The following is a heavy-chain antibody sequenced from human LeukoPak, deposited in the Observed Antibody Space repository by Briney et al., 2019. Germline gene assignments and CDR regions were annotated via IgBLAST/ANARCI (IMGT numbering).Heavy chain of an antibody. D-gene: IGHD3-3*01. J-gene: IGHJ4*02. CDR3: ARGQYDFWSGLDFDY. Sequence: GGSLRLSCAVSGFTFSGFWMSWSRQAPGKGLEWVASINSDGSEGYYADVVKGRFTISRDNSKNTLYLQMNSLRAEDTAVYYCARGQYDFWSGLDFDYWGQGTLVTVSS. CDR1: GFTFSGFW. CDR2: INSDGSEG. V-gene: IGHV3-7*03.